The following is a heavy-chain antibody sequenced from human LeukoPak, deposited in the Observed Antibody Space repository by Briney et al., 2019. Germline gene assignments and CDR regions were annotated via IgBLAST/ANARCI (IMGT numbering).Heavy chain of an antibody. CDR3: TRGGDILGWFDP. V-gene: IGHV3-49*04. Sequence: GGSLRLSCTASGFTFSDYAMSWVRQAPGKGLEWVGFIRSKAYGGTTEYAASVKGRFTISRDDSKSIAYLHMNSLKTEDTAVYYCTRGGDILGWFDPWGQGTLVTVSS. D-gene: IGHD2-21*01. CDR1: GFTFSDYA. CDR2: IRSKAYGGTT. J-gene: IGHJ5*02.